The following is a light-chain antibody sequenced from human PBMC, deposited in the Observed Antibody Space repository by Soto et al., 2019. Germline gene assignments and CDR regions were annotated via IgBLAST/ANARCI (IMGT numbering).Light chain of an antibody. CDR3: QVWDSSSDHVV. CDR1: NIGSKS. Sequence: SYELTQPPSVSVAPGKTARITCGGNNIGSKSVHWYQQKPGLAPVLVIYYDSDRPSGIPERFSGSNSGNTATLTISRVEAGDGADYYCQVWDSSSDHVVFGGGTKLTVL. J-gene: IGLJ2*01. V-gene: IGLV3-21*04. CDR2: YDS.